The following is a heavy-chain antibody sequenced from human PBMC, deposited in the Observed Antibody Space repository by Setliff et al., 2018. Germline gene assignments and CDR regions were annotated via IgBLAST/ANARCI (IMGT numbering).Heavy chain of an antibody. J-gene: IGHJ4*02. V-gene: IGHV3-30*02. CDR3: AALENYYDSSGSDY. D-gene: IGHD3-22*01. CDR1: GFTLSSYG. CDR2: IWFDGSNK. Sequence: GGSLRLSCAASGFTLSSYGMHWVRQAPGKGLEWVTFIWFDGSNKYYADSVKGRFTISRDNSKNTLYLQMNSLRAEDTAVYYCAALENYYDSSGSDYWGQGTPVTVSS.